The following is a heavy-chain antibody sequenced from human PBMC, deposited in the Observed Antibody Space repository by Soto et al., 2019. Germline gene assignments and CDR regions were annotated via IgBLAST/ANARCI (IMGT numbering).Heavy chain of an antibody. D-gene: IGHD6-19*01. J-gene: IGHJ4*02. Sequence: PSETLSLTCTVSGGSISGSNYYWGWIRQPPGKGLEWIGAIYYTGRTYYKPSLKSRVTISVDTSKNQFSLRLNSVTAADTAVYYCASGGEGSIAVAGWGQGTLVTVSS. CDR3: ASGGEGSIAVAG. CDR2: IYYTGRT. V-gene: IGHV4-39*01. CDR1: GGSISGSNYY.